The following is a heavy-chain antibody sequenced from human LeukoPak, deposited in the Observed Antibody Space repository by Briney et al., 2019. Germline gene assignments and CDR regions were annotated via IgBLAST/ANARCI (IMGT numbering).Heavy chain of an antibody. CDR1: GITLNNYG. Sequence: GGSLRLSCAVSGITLNNYGMSWVRQAPGKGLEWVAGISDSGGSTKYADSVKGRFTISRDNSKNTLYLQMNSLRAEDTAVYYCAKDPTMIVVVIPDYWGQGTLVTVSS. V-gene: IGHV3-23*01. CDR2: ISDSGGST. CDR3: AKDPTMIVVVIPDY. D-gene: IGHD3-22*01. J-gene: IGHJ4*02.